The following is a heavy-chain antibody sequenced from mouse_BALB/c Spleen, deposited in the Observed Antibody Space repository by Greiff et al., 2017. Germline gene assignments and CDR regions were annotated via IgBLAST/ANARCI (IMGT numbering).Heavy chain of an antibody. CDR1: GYTFTSYW. CDR2: IYPSDSYT. D-gene: IGHD4-1*01. Sequence: VQLQQPGAELVRPGASVKLSCKASGYTFTSYWINWVKQRPGQGLVWIGNIYPSDSYTNYNQKFKDKATLTVDKSSSTAYMQLSSPTSEDSAVYYCTRGGLGGGFAYWGQGTLVTVSA. J-gene: IGHJ3*01. V-gene: IGHV1-69*02. CDR3: TRGGLGGGFAY.